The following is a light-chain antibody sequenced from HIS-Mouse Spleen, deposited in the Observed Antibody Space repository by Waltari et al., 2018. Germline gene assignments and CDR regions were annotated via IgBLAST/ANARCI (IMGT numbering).Light chain of an antibody. CDR2: SNN. V-gene: IGLV1-44*01. J-gene: IGLJ3*02. CDR3: AAWDDSLNGVWV. CDR1: SSNIGSNT. Sequence: QSVLTQPPSASGTPGQRVTISCSGSSSNIGSNTVNWYQQLPGTAPKLLIYSNNQRPSGVPDRVSGSKSGTSASLAISGLQSEDEADYYCAAWDDSLNGVWVFGGGTKLTVL.